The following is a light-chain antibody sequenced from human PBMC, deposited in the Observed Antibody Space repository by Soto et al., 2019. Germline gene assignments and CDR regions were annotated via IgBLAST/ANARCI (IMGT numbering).Light chain of an antibody. V-gene: IGKV3-20*01. J-gene: IGKJ2*01. Sequence: EIVLTQSPGTLSLSPGDRATLSCRASHSVSSSYLAWYQQKPGQAPRLLIYGAFSRATGIPDRFSGSGSGTDFTLTISRLEPEDIAVYYCQQYGSSPPYTFGQGTKLEIK. CDR2: GAF. CDR1: HSVSSSY. CDR3: QQYGSSPPYT.